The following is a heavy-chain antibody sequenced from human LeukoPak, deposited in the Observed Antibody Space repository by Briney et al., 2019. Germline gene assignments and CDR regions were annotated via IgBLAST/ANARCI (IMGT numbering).Heavy chain of an antibody. CDR2: ISYDGNNT. CDR1: GFPFSSYG. CDR3: AKPYYYGSRSYMDY. Sequence: GGSLRLSCAASGFPFSSYGMHWVRQAPGKGREWVPVISYDGNNTYYADSVKGRFTISRDNSKNMLYLQMNSLRAEDTAVYYCAKPYYYGSRSYMDYWGQGTLVTVSS. D-gene: IGHD3-10*01. V-gene: IGHV3-30*18. J-gene: IGHJ4*02.